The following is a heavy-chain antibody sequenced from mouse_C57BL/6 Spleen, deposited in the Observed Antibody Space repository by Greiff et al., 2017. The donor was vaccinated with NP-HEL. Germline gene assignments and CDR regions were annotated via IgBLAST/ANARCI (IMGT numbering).Heavy chain of an antibody. J-gene: IGHJ2*01. CDR1: GFTFSSYA. V-gene: IGHV5-4*01. D-gene: IGHD4-1*01. CDR2: ISDGGSYT. Sequence: DVMLVESGGGLVKPGGSLKLSCAASGFTFSSYAMSWVRQTPEKRLEWVATISDGGSYTYYPDNVKGRFTISRDNAKNNLYLQMSHLKSEDTAMYYCARDPLTGTDYWGQGTTLTVSS. CDR3: ARDPLTGTDY.